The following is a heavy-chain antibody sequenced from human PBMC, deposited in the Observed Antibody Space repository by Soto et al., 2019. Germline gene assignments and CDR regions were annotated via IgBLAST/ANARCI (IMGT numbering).Heavy chain of an antibody. CDR2: TYYRSKWYN. Sequence: SQTLSLTCAISGDSVSSTSAAWNWIRQSPSRGLEWLGRTYYRSKWYNDYAVSVKSRITINPDTSKNQFSLQLNSVTPEDTAVYYCARDLVRGVIKLYYYGMDVRGQGTTVTVSS. J-gene: IGHJ6*02. CDR1: GDSVSSTSAA. V-gene: IGHV6-1*01. D-gene: IGHD3-10*01. CDR3: ARDLVRGVIKLYYYGMDV.